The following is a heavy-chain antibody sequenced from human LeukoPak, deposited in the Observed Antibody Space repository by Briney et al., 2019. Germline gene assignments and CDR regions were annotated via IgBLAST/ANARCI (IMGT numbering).Heavy chain of an antibody. CDR1: GLTLRLFS. J-gene: IGHJ6*04. Sequence: GGSLRLSCAASGLTLRLFSMNWVRQAPGKGLEWVSYISSSGSTIYYADSVKGRFTISRDNAKNSLYLQMNSLRAEDTAVYYCAELGITMIGGVWGKGTTVTISS. CDR2: ISSSGSTI. CDR3: AELGITMIGGV. D-gene: IGHD3-10*02. V-gene: IGHV3-48*04.